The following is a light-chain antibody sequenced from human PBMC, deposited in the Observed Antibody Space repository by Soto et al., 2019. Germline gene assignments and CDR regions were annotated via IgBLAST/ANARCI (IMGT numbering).Light chain of an antibody. CDR2: DVT. Sequence: QSVLTQPPSASGSPGQSVTISCTGTSSDVGGYNYVSWYQQHPGKAPKLMIYDVTKRPSGVPDRFSGSKSGNTASLTLSGLQADDEADYYCSSYAGSNNLVFGGGTKVTVL. J-gene: IGLJ2*01. V-gene: IGLV2-8*01. CDR3: SSYAGSNNLV. CDR1: SSDVGGYNY.